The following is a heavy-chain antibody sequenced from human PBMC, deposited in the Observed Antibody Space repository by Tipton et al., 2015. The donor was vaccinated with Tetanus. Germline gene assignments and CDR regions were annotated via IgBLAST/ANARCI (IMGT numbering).Heavy chain of an antibody. Sequence: TLSLTCAVYGGSFSGHYWSWIRQPPGKGLEWIGEINLSGRTNYNSSLKSRVTISVDTSKNHFYMKLSYVTAADTAVYYCARAEYSSGWFSSDRDYYYGMDVWGQGTSVTVSS. J-gene: IGHJ6*02. CDR3: ARAEYSSGWFSSDRDYYYGMDV. D-gene: IGHD6-19*01. V-gene: IGHV4-34*01. CDR2: INLSGRT. CDR1: GGSFSGHY.